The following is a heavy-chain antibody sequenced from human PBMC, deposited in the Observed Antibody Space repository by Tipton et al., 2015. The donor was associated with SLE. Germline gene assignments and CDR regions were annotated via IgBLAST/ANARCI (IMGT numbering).Heavy chain of an antibody. V-gene: IGHV4-59*08. CDR3: AKNPAAAPDDY. Sequence: TLSLTCTVSGGSISSYYWSWIRQPPGKGLEWIGYIYYSGSTNYNPSLKSRVTISVDTSKNQFSLKLSSVTAADTAVYYCAKNPAAAPDDYWGPGTLVTVPS. D-gene: IGHD2-2*01. CDR1: GGSISSYY. CDR2: IYYSGST. J-gene: IGHJ4*02.